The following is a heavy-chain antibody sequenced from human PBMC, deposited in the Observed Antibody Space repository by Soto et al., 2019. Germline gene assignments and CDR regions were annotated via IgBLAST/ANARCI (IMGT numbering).Heavy chain of an antibody. CDR1: GGSISSGGYY. V-gene: IGHV4-31*03. CDR3: AREGHYDFWSGYRPYNWFDP. D-gene: IGHD3-3*01. CDR2: IYYSGST. Sequence: TSETLSLTCTVSGGSISSGGYYWSWIRQHPGKGLEWIGYIYYSGSTYYNPSLKSRVTISVDTSKNQFSLKLSSVTAADTAVYYCAREGHYDFWSGYRPYNWFDPWGQGTLVTVSS. J-gene: IGHJ5*02.